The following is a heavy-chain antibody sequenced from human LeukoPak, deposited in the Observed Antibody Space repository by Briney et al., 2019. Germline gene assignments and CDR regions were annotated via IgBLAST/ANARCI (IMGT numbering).Heavy chain of an antibody. CDR3: ARWGIAAAHFDY. CDR1: VGIVSSYA. V-gene: IGHV1-69*06. Sequence: ASVTVSFKASVGIVSSYAISWVRPAPGQGLEWMGRIIPIFGTANYAQKFQGRVTITADKSTSTAYLELSSLRAEDTAVYYCARWGIAAAHFDYWGQGTLVTVSS. J-gene: IGHJ4*02. D-gene: IGHD6-13*01. CDR2: IIPIFGTA.